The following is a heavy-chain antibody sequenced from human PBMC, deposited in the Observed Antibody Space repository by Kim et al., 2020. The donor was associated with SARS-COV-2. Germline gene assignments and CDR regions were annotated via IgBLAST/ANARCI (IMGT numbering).Heavy chain of an antibody. CDR3: ARRGRGSTANFDY. CDR1: GFTFSSYS. CDR2: ISSSSSTI. J-gene: IGHJ4*02. V-gene: IGHV3-48*04. D-gene: IGHD4-17*01. Sequence: GGSLRLSCAASGFTFSSYSMNWVRQAPGKGLEWVSYISSSSSTIYYADSVKGRFTISRDNAKNSLYLQMNSLRAEDTAVYYCARRGRGSTANFDYWGQGT.